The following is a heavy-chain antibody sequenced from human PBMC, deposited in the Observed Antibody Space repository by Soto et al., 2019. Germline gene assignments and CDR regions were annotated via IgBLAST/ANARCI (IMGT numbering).Heavy chain of an antibody. CDR3: ASTVLFGVVPDY. Sequence: GGSLRLSCAASGFTFSSYWMHWVRQAPGKGLVWVSRINSDGSSTSYADSVKGRFTISRDNAKNTLYLQMNSLRAEDTAVYYCASTVLFGVVPDYWGQGTLVTVSS. V-gene: IGHV3-74*01. CDR1: GFTFSSYW. D-gene: IGHD3-3*01. J-gene: IGHJ4*02. CDR2: INSDGSST.